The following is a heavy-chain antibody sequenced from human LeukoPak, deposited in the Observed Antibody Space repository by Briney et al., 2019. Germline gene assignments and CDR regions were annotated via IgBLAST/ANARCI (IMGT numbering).Heavy chain of an antibody. CDR3: ARHRVSMYSSSGGAFDY. CDR2: IYTSGST. J-gene: IGHJ4*02. Sequence: SETLSLTCTDSGGSISSYYWSWIRQPPGKGLEWIGYIYTSGSTNYNPSLKSRVTISVDTSKNQFSLKLSSVTAADTAVYYCARHRVSMYSSSGGAFDYWGQGTLVTVSS. D-gene: IGHD6-6*01. V-gene: IGHV4-4*09. CDR1: GGSISSYY.